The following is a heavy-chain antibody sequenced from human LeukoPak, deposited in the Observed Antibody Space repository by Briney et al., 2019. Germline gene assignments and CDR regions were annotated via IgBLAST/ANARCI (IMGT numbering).Heavy chain of an antibody. CDR2: IYYSGST. V-gene: IGHV4-31*03. D-gene: IGHD3-10*01. CDR3: ARESYGSGSPGD. J-gene: IGHJ4*02. Sequence: SQTLSLTCTVSGGSISSGGYYWGWIRQHPGKGLEWIGHIYYSGSTYYNPSLKSRVTISVDTSKNQYSLKLSSVTAADTAVYYCARESYGSGSPGDWGQGTLVTVSS. CDR1: GGSISSGGYY.